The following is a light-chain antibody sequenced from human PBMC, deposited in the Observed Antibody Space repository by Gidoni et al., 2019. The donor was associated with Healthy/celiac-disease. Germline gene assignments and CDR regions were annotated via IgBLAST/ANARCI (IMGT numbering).Light chain of an antibody. CDR2: DVS. J-gene: IGLJ1*01. CDR1: SSDVGGYNY. V-gene: IGLV2-14*03. CDR3: SSYTSSSTLV. Sequence: SPGQSITISCTGTSSDVGGYNYVSWYQQHPGKAPKLMIYDVSNRPSGVSNRFSGSKSGNTASLTISGLQAEDEADYYCSSYTSSSTLVFGTGTKVTV.